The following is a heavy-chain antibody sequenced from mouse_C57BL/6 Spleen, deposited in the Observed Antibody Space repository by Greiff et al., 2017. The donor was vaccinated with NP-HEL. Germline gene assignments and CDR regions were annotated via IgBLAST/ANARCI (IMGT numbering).Heavy chain of an antibody. CDR2: INPNNGGT. V-gene: IGHV1-18*01. CDR1: GYTFTDYN. D-gene: IGHD1-2*01. Sequence: EVQLQQSGPELVKPGASVKIPCKASGYTFTDYNMDWVKQSHGKSLEWIGDINPNNGGTIYNQKFKGKATLTVDKSSSTAYMELRSLTSEDTAVYYCARGGVLRPAWFAYWGQGTLVTVSA. J-gene: IGHJ3*01. CDR3: ARGGVLRPAWFAY.